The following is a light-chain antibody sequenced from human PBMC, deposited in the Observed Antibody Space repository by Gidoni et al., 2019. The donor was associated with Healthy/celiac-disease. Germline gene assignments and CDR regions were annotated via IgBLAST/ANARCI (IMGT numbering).Light chain of an antibody. Sequence: SYDLTQPPSVSVSPGQTASITCSGDKLGDKYACWYQQKPGQSPVLAMYQDSKRPSGIPERFSGSNSGNTATVTISGTQAMDEADYYCQAWDSSTFVVFGGGTKLTVL. CDR3: QAWDSSTFVV. CDR1: KLGDKY. J-gene: IGLJ2*01. V-gene: IGLV3-1*01. CDR2: QDS.